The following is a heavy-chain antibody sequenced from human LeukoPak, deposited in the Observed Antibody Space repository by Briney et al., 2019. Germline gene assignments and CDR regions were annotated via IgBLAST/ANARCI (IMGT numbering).Heavy chain of an antibody. Sequence: PSETLSLTCTVSGGSMSSSSYYWGWIRQPPGKGLEWIGSIYYSESTYQNPSLKSRVTISVDTSKNQFSLKLSSVTAADTAVYYCARGRVKNYYGSGSHYPTYYYYYMDVWGKGTTVTVSS. CDR1: GGSMSSSSYY. J-gene: IGHJ6*03. V-gene: IGHV4-39*07. CDR2: IYYSEST. CDR3: ARGRVKNYYGSGSHYPTYYYYYMDV. D-gene: IGHD3-10*01.